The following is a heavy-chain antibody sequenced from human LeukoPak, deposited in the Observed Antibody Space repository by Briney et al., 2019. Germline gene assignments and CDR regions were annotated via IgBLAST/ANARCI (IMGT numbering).Heavy chain of an antibody. CDR1: GYTFTGYY. CDR2: INPNSGGT. CDR3: ARFGYSRRLFFDY. Sequence: ASVKVSCKASGYTFTGYYMHWVRQAPGQGLEWMGRINPNSGGTNYAQKFQGRVTMTRDTSISTAYMELSRLRSDDTAVYCCARFGYSRRLFFDYWGQGTLVTVSS. J-gene: IGHJ4*02. D-gene: IGHD5-18*01. V-gene: IGHV1-2*06.